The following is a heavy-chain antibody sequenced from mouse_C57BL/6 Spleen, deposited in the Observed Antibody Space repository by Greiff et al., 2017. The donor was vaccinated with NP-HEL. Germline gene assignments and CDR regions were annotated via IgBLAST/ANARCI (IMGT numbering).Heavy chain of an antibody. V-gene: IGHV1-81*01. CDR3: ARAGNAMDY. J-gene: IGHJ4*01. CDR1: GYTFTSYG. CDR2: IYPRSGNT. Sequence: VKLVESGAELARPGASVKLSCKASGYTFTSYGISWVKQRTGQGLEWIGEIYPRSGNTYYNEKFKGKATLTADKSSSTAYMELRSLTSEDSAVYFCARAGNAMDYWGQGTSVTVSS.